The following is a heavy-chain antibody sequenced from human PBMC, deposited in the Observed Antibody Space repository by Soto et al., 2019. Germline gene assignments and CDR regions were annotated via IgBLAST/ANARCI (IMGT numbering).Heavy chain of an antibody. D-gene: IGHD4-17*01. CDR2: INPSGGST. Sequence: GASVKVSCKASGYTFTSYYMHWVRQAPGQGLEWMGIINPSGGSTSYAQKFQGRVTMTRDTSTSTVYMELSSLRSEDTAVYYCARDYGDYVFRGLLTNWGQGTLVTVSS. V-gene: IGHV1-46*03. J-gene: IGHJ4*02. CDR1: GYTFTSYY. CDR3: ARDYGDYVFRGLLTN.